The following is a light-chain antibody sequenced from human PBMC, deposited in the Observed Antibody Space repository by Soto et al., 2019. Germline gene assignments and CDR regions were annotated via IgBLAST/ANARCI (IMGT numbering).Light chain of an antibody. CDR2: GAS. V-gene: IGKV3-20*01. CDR1: QTVSSSY. Sequence: EIVLTQSPDTLSLSPGERATLSCWASQTVSSSYLAWYQQKPGQAPRLLIYGASNRAAGVPDRFSGSGSGTDFPLTISRLEPGDFAVYYCQQYGGSPPITFGQGTRLEIK. CDR3: QQYGGSPPIT. J-gene: IGKJ5*01.